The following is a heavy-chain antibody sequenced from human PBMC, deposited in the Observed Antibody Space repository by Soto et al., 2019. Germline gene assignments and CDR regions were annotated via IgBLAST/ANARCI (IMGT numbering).Heavy chain of an antibody. CDR1: GFTFSSYG. D-gene: IGHD6-6*01. CDR2: IWYDGSNK. CDR3: ARDPSIAARPGAFDI. Sequence: GGSLRLSCAASGFTFSSYGMHWVRQAPGKGLEWVAVIWYDGSNKYYADSVKGRFTISRDNSKNTLYLQMNSLRAEDTAVYYCARDPSIAARPGAFDIWGQGTMVTVSS. J-gene: IGHJ3*02. V-gene: IGHV3-33*01.